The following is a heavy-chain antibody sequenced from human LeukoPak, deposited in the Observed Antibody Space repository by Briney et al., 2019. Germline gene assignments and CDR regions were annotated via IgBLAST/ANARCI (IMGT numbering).Heavy chain of an antibody. Sequence: GGSLRLSCAPSGFTFSSYSMNWVRQAPGKGLEWVSSISSSSSYIYYADSVKGRFTISRDNAKNSLYLQMNSLRAEDTAVYYCARAGRVLPSLAAAGSAQGSSPDYWGQGTLVTVSS. CDR2: ISSSSSYI. J-gene: IGHJ4*02. D-gene: IGHD6-13*01. CDR1: GFTFSSYS. CDR3: ARAGRVLPSLAAAGSAQGSSPDY. V-gene: IGHV3-21*01.